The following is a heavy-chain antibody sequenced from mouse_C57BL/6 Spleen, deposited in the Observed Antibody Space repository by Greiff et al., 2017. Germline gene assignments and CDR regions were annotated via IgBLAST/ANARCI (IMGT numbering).Heavy chain of an antibody. CDR2: ICPRSGND. Sequence: QVQLQQSGAELARPGASVKLSCKASGYTFTSYGISWVKQRTGQGLEWLGEICPRSGNDYYTAKFKGQATMTADTSSRTAYMERRSLTSEDSAVYFCARAKHYDGSTYVWYFDVWGTGTTVTVSA. CDR1: GYTFTSYG. D-gene: IGHD1-1*01. J-gene: IGHJ1*03. CDR3: ARAKHYDGSTYVWYFDV. V-gene: IGHV1-81*01.